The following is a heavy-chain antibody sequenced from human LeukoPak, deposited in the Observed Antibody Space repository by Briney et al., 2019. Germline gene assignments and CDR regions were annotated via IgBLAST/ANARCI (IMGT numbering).Heavy chain of an antibody. CDR3: ARQGKAAAGISRAFDI. CDR1: GGSISSSSYY. J-gene: IGHJ3*02. D-gene: IGHD6-13*01. Sequence: ASETLSLTCTASGGSISSSSYYWGWIRQPPGKGLEWIGSIYYSGSTYYNPSLKSRVTISVDTSKNQFSLKLSSVTAADTAVYYCARQGKAAAGISRAFDIWGQGTMVTVSS. CDR2: IYYSGST. V-gene: IGHV4-39*01.